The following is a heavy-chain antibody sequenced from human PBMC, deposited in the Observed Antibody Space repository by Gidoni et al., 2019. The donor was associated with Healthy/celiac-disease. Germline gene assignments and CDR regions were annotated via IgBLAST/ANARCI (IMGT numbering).Heavy chain of an antibody. CDR2: ISDDGSNK. D-gene: IGHD3-3*01. Sequence: QVQLVESGGGVVQPGRSLRLSCAASGFTFSRSGITWVRQAPGQGLEWVAVISDDGSNKYYADSVKGRFTISRDNSKNTLYLQMNSLRAEDTAVYYCAKEGVRFLKGAGYYYGMDVWGQGTTVTVSS. CDR1: GFTFSRSG. J-gene: IGHJ6*02. CDR3: AKEGVRFLKGAGYYYGMDV. V-gene: IGHV3-30*18.